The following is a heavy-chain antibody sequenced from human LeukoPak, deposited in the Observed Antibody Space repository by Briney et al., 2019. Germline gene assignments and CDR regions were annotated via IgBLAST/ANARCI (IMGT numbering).Heavy chain of an antibody. V-gene: IGHV3-23*01. CDR3: AKEGPPRYQLLWSSTSFYYYYYYMDV. Sequence: PGGSLRLSCAASGFTCSSYAMSWVRQAPGKGLEWVSAISGSGGSTYYADSVKGRFTISRDNSKNTLYLQMNSLRAEDTAVYYCAKEGPPRYQLLWSSTSFYYYYYYMDVWGKGTTVTVSS. CDR2: ISGSGGST. CDR1: GFTCSSYA. J-gene: IGHJ6*03. D-gene: IGHD2-2*01.